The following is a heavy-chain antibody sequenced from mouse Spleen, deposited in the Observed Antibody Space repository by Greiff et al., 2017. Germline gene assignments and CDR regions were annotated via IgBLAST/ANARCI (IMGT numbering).Heavy chain of an antibody. D-gene: IGHD2-4*01. CDR3: ARGGIYYDYDETWFAY. CDR2: INPNNGGT. CDR1: GYTFTDYE. Sequence: VQLQQSGAELVRPGASVTLSCKASGYTFTDYEMHWVKQSHGKSLEWIGYINPNNGGTSYNQKFKGKATLTVNKSSSTAYMELRSLTSEDSAVYYCARGGIYYDYDETWFAYWGQGTLVTVSA. J-gene: IGHJ3*01. V-gene: IGHV1-22*01.